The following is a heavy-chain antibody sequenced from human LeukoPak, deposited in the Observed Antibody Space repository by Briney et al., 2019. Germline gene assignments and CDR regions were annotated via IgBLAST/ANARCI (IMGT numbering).Heavy chain of an antibody. V-gene: IGHV3-30*02. CDR2: IRYDGSNK. D-gene: IGHD1-26*01. Sequence: PGGSLRLSCAVSGFTFSNYGTLWVRQAPGKGLEWVALIRYDGSNKYYADSVKGRFNISRDISKNTLYLQMNSLRAEDTALYYCAKDKGGARIYFDYWGQGTLVTVSS. CDR3: AKDKGGARIYFDY. J-gene: IGHJ4*02. CDR1: GFTFSNYG.